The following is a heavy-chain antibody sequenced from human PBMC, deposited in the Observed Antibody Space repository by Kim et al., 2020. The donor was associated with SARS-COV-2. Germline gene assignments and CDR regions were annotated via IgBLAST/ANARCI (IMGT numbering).Heavy chain of an antibody. D-gene: IGHD3-10*01. V-gene: IGHV1-8*01. Sequence: ASVKVSCKASGYTFTSYDINWVRQATGQGLEWMGWMNPNSGNTGYAQKFQGRVTMTRNTSISTAYMELSSLRSEDTAVYYCARGRDRVLLWFGNNWFDPWGQGTLVTVSS. CDR2: MNPNSGNT. J-gene: IGHJ5*02. CDR1: GYTFTSYD. CDR3: ARGRDRVLLWFGNNWFDP.